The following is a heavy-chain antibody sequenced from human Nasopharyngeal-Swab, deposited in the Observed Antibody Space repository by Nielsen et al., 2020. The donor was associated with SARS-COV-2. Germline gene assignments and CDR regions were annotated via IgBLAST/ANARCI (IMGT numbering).Heavy chain of an antibody. Sequence: VRQAPGKGLEWVSYISSSGSTIYYADSVKGRFTISRDNAKNSLYLQMNSLRAEDTAVYYCARDPRDGYNSPWFDPGGQGTLVTVSS. D-gene: IGHD5-24*01. V-gene: IGHV3-48*03. CDR3: ARDPRDGYNSPWFDP. J-gene: IGHJ5*02. CDR2: ISSSGSTI.